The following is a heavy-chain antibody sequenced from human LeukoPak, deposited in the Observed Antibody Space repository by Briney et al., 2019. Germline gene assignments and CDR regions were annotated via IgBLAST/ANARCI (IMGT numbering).Heavy chain of an antibody. V-gene: IGHV1-18*01. J-gene: IGHJ4*02. Sequence: ASVKVSCKASGYTFTSYSISWVRQAPGQGLEWMGWISAYNGNTNYAQKLQGRVTMTTDTSTSTAYMELRSLRSDDTAVYYCARVGTLWFGELDFDYWGQGTLVTVSS. CDR2: ISAYNGNT. CDR3: ARVGTLWFGELDFDY. CDR1: GYTFTSYS. D-gene: IGHD3-10*01.